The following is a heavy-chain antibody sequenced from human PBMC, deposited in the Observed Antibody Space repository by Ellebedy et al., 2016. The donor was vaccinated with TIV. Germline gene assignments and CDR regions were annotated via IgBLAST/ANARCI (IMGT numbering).Heavy chain of an antibody. J-gene: IGHJ4*02. CDR3: AKDYGGNSD. Sequence: PGGSLRLSCAASGFTFSSYWMSWVRQAPGKGLEWVANIKYDGSEKYYVDSVKGRFTISRDNAKKSLYLQMNSLRAEDTAVYYCAKDYGGNSDWGQGTLVTVSS. CDR2: IKYDGSEK. V-gene: IGHV3-7*05. D-gene: IGHD4-23*01. CDR1: GFTFSSYW.